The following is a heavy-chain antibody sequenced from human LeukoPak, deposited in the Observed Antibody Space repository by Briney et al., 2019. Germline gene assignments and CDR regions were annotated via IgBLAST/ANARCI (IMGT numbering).Heavy chain of an antibody. CDR2: IKEDGGEI. D-gene: IGHD4-23*01. Sequence: HSGGSLRLSCAASAFTFSNYWMSWIRQAPGKGPEWVANIKEDGGEINYLDSVKGRFTISRDNAKNSLYLQMNRLRAEDTAVSFCARDRGYSTFDYWGQGTLATVSS. V-gene: IGHV3-7*01. CDR1: AFTFSNYW. CDR3: ARDRGYSTFDY. J-gene: IGHJ4*02.